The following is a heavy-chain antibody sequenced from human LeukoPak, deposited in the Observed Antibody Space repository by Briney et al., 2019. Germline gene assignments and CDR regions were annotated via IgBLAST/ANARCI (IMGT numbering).Heavy chain of an antibody. J-gene: IGHJ5*02. Sequence: SVKVSCKASGGTFSSYAISWVRQAPGQGLEWMGGIIPIFGTANYAQKFQGRVTITADESTSTAYMELSSLRSEDTAVYYCARDFLVGAPIAVAGDGYNWFDPWGQGTLVTVSS. CDR1: GGTFSSYA. D-gene: IGHD6-19*01. CDR3: ARDFLVGAPIAVAGDGYNWFDP. V-gene: IGHV1-69*13. CDR2: IIPIFGTA.